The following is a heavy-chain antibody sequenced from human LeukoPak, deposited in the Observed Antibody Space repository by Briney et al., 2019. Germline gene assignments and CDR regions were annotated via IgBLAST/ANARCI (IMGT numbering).Heavy chain of an antibody. J-gene: IGHJ6*02. Sequence: GGSLRLSCTASGFTFGVYAMRCVRQSRGKALVWVGFIRSKAYGGITEYAASVKGRFTISRDDSKSIAYLQMNSLKTEDTAVYYCTRVPAGGDRGWYRYYYGMDVWGQGTTVTVSS. CDR3: TRVPAGGDRGWYRYYYGMDV. CDR1: GFTFGVYA. D-gene: IGHD6-19*01. CDR2: IRSKAYGGIT. V-gene: IGHV3-49*04.